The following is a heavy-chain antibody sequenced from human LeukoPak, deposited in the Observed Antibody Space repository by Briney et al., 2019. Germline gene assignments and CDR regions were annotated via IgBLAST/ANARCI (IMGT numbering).Heavy chain of an antibody. CDR3: TSERTLNTCYDY. D-gene: IGHD5-12*01. V-gene: IGHV1-2*02. J-gene: IGHJ4*02. CDR1: RYTFTIYY. Sequence: GASVTVSCMASRYTFTIYYMHCVRQAPGQGREWMRWINSNSGGTKYAKKLTGRVTMTRDTYISPDYMELSRLRSDDTAVYYCTSERTLNTCYDYWGQGTLVTVSS. CDR2: INSNSGGT.